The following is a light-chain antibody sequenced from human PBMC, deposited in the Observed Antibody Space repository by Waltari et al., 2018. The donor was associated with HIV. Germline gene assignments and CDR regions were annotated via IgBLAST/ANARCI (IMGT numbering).Light chain of an antibody. CDR3: QQYYSNSLLT. Sequence: DIQMTQSPSSLSASVGDRVTITCRASQSIRNYLTWYQQKPGKAPKLLIYEASTLESGVPSRFSGSGSGTEFTLTISSLQPDDFATYYCQQYYSNSLLTFGRGTKVEIK. J-gene: IGKJ4*01. CDR2: EAS. V-gene: IGKV1-39*01. CDR1: QSIRNY.